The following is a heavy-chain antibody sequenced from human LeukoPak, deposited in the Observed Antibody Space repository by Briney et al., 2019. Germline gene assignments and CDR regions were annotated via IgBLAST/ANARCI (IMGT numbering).Heavy chain of an antibody. CDR3: ARTVVVVPAAIPFDY. V-gene: IGHV1-69*01. J-gene: IGHJ4*02. Sequence: SVKVSCKASGGTFSSYAISWVRQAPGQGLEWVGGIIPIFGTANYAQKFQGRVTITADESTSTAYMELSSLRSEDTAVYHCARTVVVVPAAIPFDYWGQGTLVTVSS. CDR2: IIPIFGTA. CDR1: GGTFSSYA. D-gene: IGHD2-2*02.